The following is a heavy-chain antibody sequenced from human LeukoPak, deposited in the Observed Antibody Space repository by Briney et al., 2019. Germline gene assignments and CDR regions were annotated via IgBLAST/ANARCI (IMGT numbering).Heavy chain of an antibody. V-gene: IGHV1-46*01. CDR2: INPSGGST. J-gene: IGHJ6*02. D-gene: IGHD1-26*01. CDR3: ARDSGSYFLMDV. CDR1: GCTFTSYY. Sequence: ASVKVSCKASGCTFTSYYMHWVRQAPGQGLEWMGIINPSGGSTSYAQKFQGRVTMTRDTSTSTVYMELSSLRSEDTAVYYCARDSGSYFLMDVWGQGTTVTVSS.